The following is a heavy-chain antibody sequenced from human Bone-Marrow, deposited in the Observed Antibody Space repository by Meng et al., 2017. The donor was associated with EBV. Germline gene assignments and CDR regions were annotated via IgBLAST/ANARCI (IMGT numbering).Heavy chain of an antibody. D-gene: IGHD1-26*01. J-gene: IGHJ4*02. V-gene: IGHV4-34*01. CDR2: INHSGST. Sequence: VQRLWGGAVLLKPWATRALKCAFSGGSCSGYYWSRIRQPPGKGLEWIGEINHSGSTNYNPSLKSRVTISVDTSKNQFSLKLSSVTAADTAVYYCARGPLEWEPRGEDYWGQGNLVTVSS. CDR3: ARGPLEWEPRGEDY. CDR1: GGSCSGYY.